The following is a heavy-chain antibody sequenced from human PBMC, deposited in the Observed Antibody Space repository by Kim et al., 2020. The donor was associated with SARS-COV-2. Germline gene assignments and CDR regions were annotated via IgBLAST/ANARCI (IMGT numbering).Heavy chain of an antibody. CDR3: VRGSGWLGDN. Sequence: GGSLRLSCAASGFTFSGHWMNWVRQAPGKGLEWVAIIKQDGSEKYYLDSVKGRFTVSRDNAKDLLYLQMNGLRAEDTAVYYCVRGSGWLGDNWGQGTLVTVSS. V-gene: IGHV3-7*03. D-gene: IGHD6-19*01. J-gene: IGHJ4*02. CDR1: GFTFSGHW. CDR2: IKQDGSEK.